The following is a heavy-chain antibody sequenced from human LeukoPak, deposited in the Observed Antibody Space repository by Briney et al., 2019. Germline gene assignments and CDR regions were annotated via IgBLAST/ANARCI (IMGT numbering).Heavy chain of an antibody. V-gene: IGHV1-46*03. CDR1: GYTLTSNY. CDR3: AKGRSDFFAYYYYLDV. Sequence: ASVKVSCKASGYTLTSNYIHWVRQAPGQRLEWMGIINPSGGSTTYAQKFQGRVTVTRDTSTSTVYMELTSLRSEDTAVYYCAKGRSDFFAYYYYLDVWGKGTTVTVSS. CDR2: INPSGGST. J-gene: IGHJ6*03. D-gene: IGHD2-21*02.